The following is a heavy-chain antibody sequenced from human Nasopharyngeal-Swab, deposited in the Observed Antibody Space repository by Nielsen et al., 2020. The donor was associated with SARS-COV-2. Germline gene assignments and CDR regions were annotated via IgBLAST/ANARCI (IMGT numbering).Heavy chain of an antibody. CDR1: GLTFSSYS. D-gene: IGHD2-2*01. Sequence: GESLKISCAASGLTFSSYSMNWVRQAPGKGLEWVSSISSSSSYIYYADSVKGRFTISRDNAKNSLYLQMNSLRAEDTAVYYCAREETRYCSSTSCYYMDVWGKGTTVTVSS. J-gene: IGHJ6*03. V-gene: IGHV3-21*01. CDR3: AREETRYCSSTSCYYMDV. CDR2: ISSSSSYI.